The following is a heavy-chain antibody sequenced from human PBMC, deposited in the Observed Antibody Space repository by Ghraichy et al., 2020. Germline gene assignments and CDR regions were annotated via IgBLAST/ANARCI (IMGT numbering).Heavy chain of an antibody. CDR3: ARVRGPYSSSWYGGNWFDP. CDR1: GGSVSGYY. V-gene: IGHV4-34*01. D-gene: IGHD6-13*01. J-gene: IGHJ5*02. Sequence: SQTLSLTCAVYGGSVSGYYWSWIRQPPGKGLEWIGEINHSGSTNYNPSLKSRVTISVDTSKNQFSLKLSSVTAADTAVYYCARVRGPYSSSWYGGNWFDPWGQGTLVTVSS. CDR2: INHSGST.